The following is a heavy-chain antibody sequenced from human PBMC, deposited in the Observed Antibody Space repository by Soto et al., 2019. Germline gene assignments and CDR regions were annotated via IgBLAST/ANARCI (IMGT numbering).Heavy chain of an antibody. J-gene: IGHJ5*02. CDR3: ARDLKGSEHYGGNWFDP. CDR2: IIPIFGTA. Sequence: QVQLVQSGAEVKKPGSSVKVSCKASGGTFSSYAISWVRQAPGQGLEWMGGIIPIFGTANYAQKFQGRVTITADESTSTAYLELSSLRSEDTAVYYCARDLKGSEHYGGNWFDPWGQGTLVTVSS. V-gene: IGHV1-69*01. CDR1: GGTFSSYA. D-gene: IGHD3-16*01.